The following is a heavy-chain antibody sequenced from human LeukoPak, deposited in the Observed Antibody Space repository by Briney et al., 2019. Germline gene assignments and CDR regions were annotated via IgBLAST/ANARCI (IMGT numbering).Heavy chain of an antibody. CDR1: GFTFSSYA. CDR3: AKVKAVAGTEY. V-gene: IGHV3-23*01. D-gene: IGHD6-19*01. J-gene: IGHJ4*02. CDR2: TSGSGGST. Sequence: GGSLRLSCAASGFTFSSYALSWVRQAPGKGLEWVSATSGSGGSTYYADSVKGRFTISRDNSKNTLYLQMNSLRAEDTAVYYCAKVKAVAGTEYWGQGTLVTVSS.